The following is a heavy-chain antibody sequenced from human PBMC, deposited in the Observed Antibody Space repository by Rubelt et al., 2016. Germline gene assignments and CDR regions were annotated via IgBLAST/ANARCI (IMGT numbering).Heavy chain of an antibody. D-gene: IGHD3-16*01. CDR3: ARDFGDFRTDF. CDR1: GGPISHYY. Sequence: QVQLQESGPGLVKPSETLSLTCTVSGGPISHYYWNWIRQPPGKGLEWIGYIYSSGSTNYNPSLKSRVTISLDTSASQFSLKLNSGTAADTAIYYCARDFGDFRTDFWGQGTLVTVSS. V-gene: IGHV4-59*01. CDR2: IYSSGST. J-gene: IGHJ4*02.